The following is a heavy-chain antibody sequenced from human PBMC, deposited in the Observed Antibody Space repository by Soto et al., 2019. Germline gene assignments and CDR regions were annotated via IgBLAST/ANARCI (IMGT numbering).Heavy chain of an antibody. CDR3: ARQRGYSGYDFWWFDP. Sequence: PSGTLSLTCTVSGGSISSCIYDGGLIRQPPGKGLEWIGSIYYRGSTYYNPSLKSRVTISVDTSKNQFSLRLSSVTAADTAVYYCARQRGYSGYDFWWFDPWGQGTLVTVSS. CDR2: IYYRGST. D-gene: IGHD5-12*01. CDR1: GGSISSCIYD. V-gene: IGHV4-39*01. J-gene: IGHJ5*02.